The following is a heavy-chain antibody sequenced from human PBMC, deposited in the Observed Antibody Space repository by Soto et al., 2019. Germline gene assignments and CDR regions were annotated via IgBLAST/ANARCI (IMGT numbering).Heavy chain of an antibody. J-gene: IGHJ4*02. V-gene: IGHV3-33*06. D-gene: IGHD3-10*01. CDR1: GFTFSNFG. CDR3: AKRGSGVIDY. CDR2: IWYDGSNK. Sequence: QVQLVESGAGVVQPGRSLRLSCAASGFTFSNFGMHWVRQAPGKGLEWMAVIWYDGSNKYYADSVKGRFTISRDNSKNTLYMQMNSLRAEDTAVYYCAKRGSGVIDYWGQGTLVTVSS.